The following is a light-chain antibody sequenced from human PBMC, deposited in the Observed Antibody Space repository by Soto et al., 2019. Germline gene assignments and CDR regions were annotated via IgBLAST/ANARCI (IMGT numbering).Light chain of an antibody. CDR1: QSVSTY. J-gene: IGKJ4*01. CDR3: RQGSTT. CDR2: DSS. Sequence: EIVLTQSPGTRSLSPGERATLSCRASQSVSTYLAWYQQQRGQAPRLLIYDSSHRATGIPARFSGSGSGTDFTLTISSLEPEDFAVYYCRQGSTTFGGGTKVEI. V-gene: IGKV3-11*01.